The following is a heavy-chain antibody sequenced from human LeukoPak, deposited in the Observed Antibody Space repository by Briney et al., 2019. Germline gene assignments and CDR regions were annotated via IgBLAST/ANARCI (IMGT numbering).Heavy chain of an antibody. CDR3: ARPGGKGPDYYDSSGYHYFDY. D-gene: IGHD3-22*01. J-gene: IGHJ4*02. CDR1: GYSFTNYW. V-gene: IGHV5-51*01. Sequence: GESLKISCQGSGYSFTNYWIAWVRQMPGKGLEWMGIIYPGDSDTRYSPSFRGQVTISADKSISTAYLQWSSLKASDTAMYYGARPGGKGPDYYDSSGYHYFDYWGQGTLVTVSS. CDR2: IYPGDSDT.